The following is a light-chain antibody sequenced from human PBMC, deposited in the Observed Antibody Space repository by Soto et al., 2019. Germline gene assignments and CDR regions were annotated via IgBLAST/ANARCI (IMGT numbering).Light chain of an antibody. CDR1: QSLLHSNGYNY. J-gene: IGKJ4*01. Sequence: DIVVTPSPLSLPVTPGEPASISCRSSQSLLHSNGYNYLDWYLQRPGQSPQLLIYLGSNRASGVPDRFSGSGSGTDFTLTISRVEAEDVGVYFCAQGLATPFTFGGGTKVDIK. CDR3: AQGLATPFT. CDR2: LGS. V-gene: IGKV2-28*01.